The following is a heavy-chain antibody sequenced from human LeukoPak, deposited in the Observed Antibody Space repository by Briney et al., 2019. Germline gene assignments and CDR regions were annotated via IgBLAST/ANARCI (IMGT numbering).Heavy chain of an antibody. J-gene: IGHJ4*02. Sequence: GGSLRLSCAASGFTFSSYSMNWVRQAPGKGLEWVSSISSSSSYIYYADSVKGRFTISRDNAKNSLYLQMNSLRAEDAAVYYCAGGLIAVAGTSFDYWGQGTLVTVSS. V-gene: IGHV3-21*01. D-gene: IGHD6-19*01. CDR2: ISSSSSYI. CDR1: GFTFSSYS. CDR3: AGGLIAVAGTSFDY.